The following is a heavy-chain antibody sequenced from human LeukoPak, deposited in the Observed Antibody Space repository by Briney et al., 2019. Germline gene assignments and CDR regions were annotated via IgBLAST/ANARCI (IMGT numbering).Heavy chain of an antibody. CDR3: ARDHGGDDAFDI. CDR2: ISSSSSYI. J-gene: IGHJ3*02. V-gene: IGHV3-21*01. D-gene: IGHD2-21*01. Sequence: GGSLRLSCAASGFTFSSYSMNWVRQAPGKGLEWVSSISSSSSYIYYADSVKGRFTISRDNAKNSLYLQMNSLRAEDTAVYCCARDHGGDDAFDIWGQGTMVTVSS. CDR1: GFTFSSYS.